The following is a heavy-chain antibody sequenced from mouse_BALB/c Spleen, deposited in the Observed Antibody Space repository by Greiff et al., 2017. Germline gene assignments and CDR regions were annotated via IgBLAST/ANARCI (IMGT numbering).Heavy chain of an antibody. Sequence: VMLVESGPGLVAPSQSLSITCTVSGFSLTDYGVSWIRQPPGKGLEWLGVIWGGGSTYYNSALKSRLSISKDNSKSQVFLKMNSLQTDDTAMYYCAKHSLYGNYAMDYWGQGTSVTVSS. CDR3: AKHSLYGNYAMDY. J-gene: IGHJ4*01. CDR2: IWGGGST. CDR1: GFSLTDYG. D-gene: IGHD2-1*01. V-gene: IGHV2-6-5*01.